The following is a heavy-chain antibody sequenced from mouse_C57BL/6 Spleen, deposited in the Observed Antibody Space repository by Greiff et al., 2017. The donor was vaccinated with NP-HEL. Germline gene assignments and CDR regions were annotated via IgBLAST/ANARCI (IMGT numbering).Heavy chain of an antibody. J-gene: IGHJ2*01. CDR2: IDPSDSYT. V-gene: IGHV1-50*01. CDR3: ARYSSGYLDY. Sequence: VQLQQPGAELVKPGASVKLSCKASGYTFTSYWMQWVKQRPGQGLEWIGEIDPSDSYTNYNQKFKGKATLTVDTSSSTAYMQLSSLTSEDSAVYYCARYSSGYLDYWGQGTTLTVSS. D-gene: IGHD3-2*02. CDR1: GYTFTSYW.